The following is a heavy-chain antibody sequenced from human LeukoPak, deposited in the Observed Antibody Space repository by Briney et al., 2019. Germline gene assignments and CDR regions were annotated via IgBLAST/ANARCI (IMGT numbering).Heavy chain of an antibody. CDR2: IYYSGSP. CDR1: GGSISSYY. V-gene: IGHV4-59*08. CDR3: ARHRRFYDILTGYASEHDFDY. J-gene: IGHJ4*02. D-gene: IGHD3-9*01. Sequence: SETLSLTCTVSGGSISSYYWSWIRQPPGKGLEWIGYIYYSGSPNYNPSLKSRVTISLDTSKNEFSLKLTSVTAADTAVYYCARHRRFYDILTGYASEHDFDYWGQGTLVTVSS.